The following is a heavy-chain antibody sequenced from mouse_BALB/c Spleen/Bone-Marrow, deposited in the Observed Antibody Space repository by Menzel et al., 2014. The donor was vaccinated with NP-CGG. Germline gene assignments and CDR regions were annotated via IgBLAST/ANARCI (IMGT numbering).Heavy chain of an antibody. CDR1: GYTFTTYW. V-gene: IGHV1S81*02. CDR2: INPSNGGT. Sequence: VQRVESGAELVRPGVSVKLSCKASGYTFTTYWMHWIKQRPEQGLERIGEINPSNGGTNYNEKFKSKATLTVDKSSSTAYMQLSSLTSEDSAVYYCARSPGYWYFDVWGAGTTVTVSS. CDR3: ARSPGYWYFDV. J-gene: IGHJ1*01.